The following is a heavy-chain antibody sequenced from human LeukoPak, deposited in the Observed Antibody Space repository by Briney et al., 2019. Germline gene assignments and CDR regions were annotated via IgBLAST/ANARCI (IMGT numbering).Heavy chain of an antibody. V-gene: IGHV3-23*01. Sequence: GGTLRLSCAASGFTFRSFGMSWVRQAPGKGLEWVSGISGSGGRTYNADSVKGRFTISRDNSKNTLYLQVNSLRAEDTAVYYCARGGGLTYYFDYWGQGTLVTVSS. CDR2: ISGSGGRT. J-gene: IGHJ4*02. CDR3: ARGGGLTYYFDY. CDR1: GFTFRSFG. D-gene: IGHD3-16*01.